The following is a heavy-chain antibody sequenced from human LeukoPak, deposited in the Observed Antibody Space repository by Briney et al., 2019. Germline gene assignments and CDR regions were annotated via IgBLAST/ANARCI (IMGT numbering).Heavy chain of an antibody. Sequence: GESLKISCKGSGYSFTNYWIGWVRQMPGKGLEWMGIIYPGDSDTRYSPSFQGQGTISVDKSISTTYLQWNSLKASDTAMYYCARHIGLVAPDGFDIWGQGTMVTASS. CDR2: IYPGDSDT. CDR1: GYSFTNYW. V-gene: IGHV5-51*01. D-gene: IGHD2-8*02. CDR3: ARHIGLVAPDGFDI. J-gene: IGHJ3*02.